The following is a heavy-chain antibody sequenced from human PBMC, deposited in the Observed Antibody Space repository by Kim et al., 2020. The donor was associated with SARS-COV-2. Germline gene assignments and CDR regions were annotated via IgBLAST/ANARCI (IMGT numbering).Heavy chain of an antibody. D-gene: IGHD2-15*01. Sequence: GRSLTLSCVASGFNFTNYGMHWVRQAPGKGLEWVGIVSFEGRNTYYAASVKGRFTISRDNSKNTLYLQMNSLRTEDTARYFCVKEAAFTTVVVDYYFDYWGQGTLVTVSS. J-gene: IGHJ4*02. CDR2: VSFEGRNT. CDR1: GFNFTNYG. CDR3: VKEAAFTTVVVDYYFDY. V-gene: IGHV3-30*18.